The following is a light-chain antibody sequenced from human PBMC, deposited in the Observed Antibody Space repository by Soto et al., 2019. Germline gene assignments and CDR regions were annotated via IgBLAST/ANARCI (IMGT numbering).Light chain of an antibody. Sequence: DIQMTQSPSSLSASVGDRVTITCRASQSISTYLNWYQQKPGKAPKLLIYAASSLQSGVPSRFSGSGSGTDFTLTISSLQPEDFATLYCQQSYSTPATFGPGTKVDV. CDR2: AAS. CDR3: QQSYSTPAT. V-gene: IGKV1-39*01. CDR1: QSISTY. J-gene: IGKJ3*01.